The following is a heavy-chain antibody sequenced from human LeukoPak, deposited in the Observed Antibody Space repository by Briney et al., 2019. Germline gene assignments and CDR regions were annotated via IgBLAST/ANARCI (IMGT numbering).Heavy chain of an antibody. CDR3: ARDKMATNPLTLPY. D-gene: IGHD5-24*01. CDR1: GYTFTGYY. CDR2: INPNSGGT. J-gene: IGHJ4*02. V-gene: IGHV1-2*02. Sequence: ASVKVSCKASGYTFTGYYMHWVRQAPGQGLEWMGWINPNSGGTEYAQKFQGRVTMTRDTSISTAHMELSRLKSDDTAVYYCARDKMATNPLTLPYWGQGTLITVSS.